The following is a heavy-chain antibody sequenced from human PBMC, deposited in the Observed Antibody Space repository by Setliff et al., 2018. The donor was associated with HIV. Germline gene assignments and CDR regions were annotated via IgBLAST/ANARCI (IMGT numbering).Heavy chain of an antibody. V-gene: IGHV3-15*01. Sequence: GGSLRLSCVASGFTFSHVWMSWVRQAPGKGLEWVGRIKRKSDGGTIEYAAPVKGRLTISRDDSKNTLYLQMNSLETEETAMYYSTTEAFCSSNSCPGTFDSWGQGTLVTVSS. CDR3: TTEAFCSSNSCPGTFDS. CDR1: GFTFSHVW. J-gene: IGHJ4*02. CDR2: IKRKSDGGTI. D-gene: IGHD2-2*01.